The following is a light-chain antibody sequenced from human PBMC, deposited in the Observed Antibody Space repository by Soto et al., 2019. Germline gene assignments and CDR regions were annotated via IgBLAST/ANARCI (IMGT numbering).Light chain of an antibody. CDR1: QSFVSS. CDR3: QQRTNWPIT. J-gene: IGKJ5*01. Sequence: EVVLTQSPATLSLSPGERATHSCRACQSFVSSLAWFKQKPGQALRLVIYDASSRATGIPDRFSASGSGTDFTLTISSLEPEDFAVYYCQQRTNWPITFGQGTRPEIK. V-gene: IGKV3-11*01. CDR2: DAS.